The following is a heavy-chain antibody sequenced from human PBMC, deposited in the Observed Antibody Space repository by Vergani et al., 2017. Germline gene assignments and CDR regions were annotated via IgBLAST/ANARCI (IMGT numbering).Heavy chain of an antibody. CDR1: GLTFSDYY. Sequence: QVQLVESGGGLVKPGGSLRLSCAASGLTFSDYYMSWIRKAPGKGLEWVSYISSSSSYTNYADSVKGRFTISRDNAKNSLYLQMNSLRAEDTAVYYCARVLRGSGSYTVWFDPWGQGTLVTVSS. J-gene: IGHJ5*02. D-gene: IGHD1-26*01. CDR3: ARVLRGSGSYTVWFDP. V-gene: IGHV3-11*05. CDR2: ISSSSSYT.